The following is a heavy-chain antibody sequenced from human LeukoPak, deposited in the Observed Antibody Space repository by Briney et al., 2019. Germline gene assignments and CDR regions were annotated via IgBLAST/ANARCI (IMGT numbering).Heavy chain of an antibody. J-gene: IGHJ4*02. V-gene: IGHV3-33*08. CDR3: ARAYYYDSSGYYDY. Sequence: GRSLRLSCAASGFTFSSYGMHWVRQAPGKGLEWVAVIWYDGSNKYYADSVKGRFTISRDNSKNTLYLQMNSLRAEDTAVYYCARAYYYDSSGYYDYWGQGTLVTVSS. CDR1: GFTFSSYG. CDR2: IWYDGSNK. D-gene: IGHD3-22*01.